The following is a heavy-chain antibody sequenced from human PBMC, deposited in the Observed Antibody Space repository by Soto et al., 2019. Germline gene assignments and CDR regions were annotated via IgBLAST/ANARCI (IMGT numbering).Heavy chain of an antibody. J-gene: IGHJ3*01. CDR1: GDTFNSYG. V-gene: IGHV1-69*01. D-gene: IGHD6-13*01. Sequence: QVQLVQSGPELKKPGSSVKVSCKAPGDTFNSYGISWMRQAPGQGLEWMGGIVPMFGTTNRAPKFEDRVTITADELTTTVYMERRGLTSEDTAVYYCARDLADLHLWDAFDVWGHGTRVTVSS. CDR2: IVPMFGTT. CDR3: ARDLADLHLWDAFDV.